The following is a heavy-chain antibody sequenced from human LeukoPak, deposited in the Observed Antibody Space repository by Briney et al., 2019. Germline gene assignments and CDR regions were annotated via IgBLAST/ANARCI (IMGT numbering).Heavy chain of an antibody. CDR2: INHSGST. D-gene: IGHD2-8*01. J-gene: IGHJ3*02. CDR3: ASTNGYDAFDI. CDR1: GGSFSGYY. Sequence: SETLSLTCAVYGGSFSGYYWSWIRQPPGKGLEWIGEINHSGSTNYNPSLKSRVTISVDTSKNQFSLKLSSVTAADTAVYYCASTNGYDAFDIWGQGTMVTVSS. V-gene: IGHV4-34*01.